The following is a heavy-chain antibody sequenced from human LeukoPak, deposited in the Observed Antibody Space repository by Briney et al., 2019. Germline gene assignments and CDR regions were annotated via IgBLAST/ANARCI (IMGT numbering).Heavy chain of an antibody. V-gene: IGHV3-53*01. Sequence: GGSLRLSCAASGLSVSSHYMSWVRQAPGKGLEWVSVIHSVGSTDYADSVKGRFTISRDNSKNTLYLQMDSLRAEDTAVYYCAKDRADNGDRLRFDPWGQGTLVTVSS. CDR1: GLSVSSHY. CDR2: IHSVGST. CDR3: AKDRADNGDRLRFDP. D-gene: IGHD4-17*01. J-gene: IGHJ5*02.